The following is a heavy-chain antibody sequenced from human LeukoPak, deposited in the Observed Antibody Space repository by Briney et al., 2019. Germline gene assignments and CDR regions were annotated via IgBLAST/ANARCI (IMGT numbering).Heavy chain of an antibody. V-gene: IGHV3-30*04. CDR2: ISHDGSTE. CDR1: GFIFSRYT. J-gene: IGHJ3*02. CDR3: ARDFAITATTIYYYVFDI. Sequence: PGGSLRLSSAASGFIFSRYTMHWVRQAPDKGLEWVAVISHDGSTEYYADSVKGRLTISRDNSINTLYLQIYSLRPEDTAIYYCARDFAITATTIYYYVFDIWGPGTMVTVSS. D-gene: IGHD4-17*01.